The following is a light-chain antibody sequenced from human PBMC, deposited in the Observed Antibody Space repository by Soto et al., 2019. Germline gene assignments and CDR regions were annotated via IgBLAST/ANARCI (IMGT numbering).Light chain of an antibody. J-gene: IGLJ2*01. CDR1: SSDVGSYNY. CDR2: EVN. CDR3: TSYAGYNNPVV. Sequence: QSALTQPPSASGSPGQSVTISCTGTSSDVGSYNYVSWYQQHPDKAPKLMIYEVNKRPSGVPDRFSGSKSGNTASLTVSGLQAEDEADYYCTSYAGYNNPVVFSGGTKLTVL. V-gene: IGLV2-8*01.